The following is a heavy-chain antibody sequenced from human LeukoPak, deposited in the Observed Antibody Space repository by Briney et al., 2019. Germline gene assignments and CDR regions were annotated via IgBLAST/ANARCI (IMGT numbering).Heavy chain of an antibody. V-gene: IGHV3-23*01. J-gene: IGHJ4*02. D-gene: IGHD3-10*01. CDR1: GFTFSSYA. CDR3: ANARGG. Sequence: GGSLRLSCAASGFTFSSYAMSWVRQAPGKGLEWVSAISDSGGNTYYADSMKGRFTISRDNSKNTLYLQMNSLRADDTAIYYCANARGGWGQGALVTVSS. CDR2: ISDSGGNT.